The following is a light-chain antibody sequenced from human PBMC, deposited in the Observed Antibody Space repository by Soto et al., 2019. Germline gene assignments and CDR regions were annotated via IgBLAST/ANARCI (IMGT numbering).Light chain of an antibody. Sequence: PVLAQPPFSSPSPGESPRPPRPFPSDNNVCCYNIYWYQQKPGSPPRYLLYYYSDSDKGQGSGVPSRFSGSKDASANTGILLISGLQSEDEADYYCMIWPSNAHYVFGTGTKVTVL. CDR2: YYSDSDK. CDR3: MIWPSNAHYV. V-gene: IGLV5-37*01. CDR1: SDNNVCCYN. J-gene: IGLJ1*01.